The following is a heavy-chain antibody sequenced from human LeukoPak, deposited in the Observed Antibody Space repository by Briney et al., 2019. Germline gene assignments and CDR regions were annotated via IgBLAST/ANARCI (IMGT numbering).Heavy chain of an antibody. CDR3: ARLFSNYEPDY. V-gene: IGHV4-39*07. D-gene: IGHD4-11*01. J-gene: IGHJ4*02. CDR2: IYYSGST. Sequence: PSETLSLTCTVSGGSISSSSYYWGWIRQPPGKGLEWIGSIYYSGSTYYNPSLKSRVTISVDTSKNQFSLKLSSVTAADTAVYYCARLFSNYEPDYWGQGNLVTVSS. CDR1: GGSISSSSYY.